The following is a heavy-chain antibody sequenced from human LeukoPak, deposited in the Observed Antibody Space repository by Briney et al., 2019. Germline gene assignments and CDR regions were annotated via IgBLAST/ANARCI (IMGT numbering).Heavy chain of an antibody. CDR3: AREGARRFYDSSGYSAS. Sequence: SETLSLTCTVSGGSISSGGYYWSWIRQHPGKGLEWIGYIYYSGSTYYNPSLKSRVTISVDTSKNQFSLKLSSVTAADTAVYYCAREGARRFYDSSGYSASWGQGTLVTVSS. CDR1: GGSISSGGYY. D-gene: IGHD3-22*01. CDR2: IYYSGST. J-gene: IGHJ5*02. V-gene: IGHV4-31*03.